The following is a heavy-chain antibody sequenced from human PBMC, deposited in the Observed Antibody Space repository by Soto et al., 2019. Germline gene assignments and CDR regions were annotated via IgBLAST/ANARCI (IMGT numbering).Heavy chain of an antibody. CDR1: GYTLTELS. V-gene: IGHV1-24*01. CDR2: FDPEDGET. J-gene: IGHJ5*02. CDR3: ATDSVWFGATSFDP. Sequence: ASVQVSCKGSGYTLTELSVHWVRQAPGKGLEWMGGFDPEDGETIYAQKFQGRVTMTEDTSTDTAYMELSSLRSEDTAVYYCATDSVWFGATSFDPWGQGTLVTVSS. D-gene: IGHD3-10*01.